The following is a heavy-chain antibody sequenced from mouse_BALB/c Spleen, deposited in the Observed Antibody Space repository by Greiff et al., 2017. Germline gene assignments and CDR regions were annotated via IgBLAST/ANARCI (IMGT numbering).Heavy chain of an antibody. Sequence: DVQLQESGPGLVKPSQSLSLTCSVTGYSITSGYYWNWIRQFPGNKLEWMGYISYDGSNNYNPSLKNRISITRDTSKNQFFLKFNSVTTEDTATYYCARCSGAMDYWGQGTSVTVSS. J-gene: IGHJ4*01. CDR3: ARCSGAMDY. V-gene: IGHV3-6*02. CDR1: GYSITSGYY. D-gene: IGHD4-1*01. CDR2: ISYDGSN.